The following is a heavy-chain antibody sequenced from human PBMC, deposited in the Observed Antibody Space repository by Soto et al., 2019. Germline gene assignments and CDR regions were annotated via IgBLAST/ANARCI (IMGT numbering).Heavy chain of an antibody. CDR2: IKSKTDGGTT. CDR1: GFTFSNAW. J-gene: IGHJ3*02. CDR3: TLIVGATTRAFDI. Sequence: GGSLRLSCAASGFTFSNAWMNWVRQAPGKGLEWVGRIKSKTDGGTTDYAAPVKGRFTISRDDSKNTLYLQMNSLKTEDTAVYYCTLIVGATTRAFDIWGQGTMVTVSS. D-gene: IGHD1-26*01. V-gene: IGHV3-15*07.